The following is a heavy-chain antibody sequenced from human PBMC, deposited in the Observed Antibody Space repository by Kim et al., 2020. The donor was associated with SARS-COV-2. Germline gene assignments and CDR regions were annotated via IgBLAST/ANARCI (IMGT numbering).Heavy chain of an antibody. CDR3: ARDGSGSCYCRAVDF. CDR2: IWFDGSNK. D-gene: IGHD1-26*01. Sequence: GGPLRLSCAASGLTFSTYAMHWVRQAPGRGLEWVAVIWFDGSNKYDADSVKGRFTISRDNSKNTLYLQMNSLRAEDTAVYYCARDGSGSCYCRAVDFWG. J-gene: IGHJ3*01. CDR1: GLTFSTYA. V-gene: IGHV3-33*01.